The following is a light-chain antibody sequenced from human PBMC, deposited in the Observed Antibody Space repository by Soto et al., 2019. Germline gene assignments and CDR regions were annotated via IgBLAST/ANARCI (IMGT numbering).Light chain of an antibody. CDR1: RSDIGGYNY. V-gene: IGLV2-8*01. CDR3: SSYAGSNTYVI. Sequence: QSVLTQPPSASGSPGQSVTISCTGTRSDIGGYNYVSWYQQHPGKAPKLMIYEVIRRPSGVPDRFSGSTSGNTASLTVSGLQAEDEADYYCSSYAGSNTYVIFGGGTKLTVL. J-gene: IGLJ2*01. CDR2: EVI.